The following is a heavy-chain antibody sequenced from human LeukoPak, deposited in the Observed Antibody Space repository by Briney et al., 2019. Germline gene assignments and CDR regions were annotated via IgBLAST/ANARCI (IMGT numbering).Heavy chain of an antibody. CDR1: GGSISSYY. CDR2: MYTSGST. D-gene: IGHD6-19*01. V-gene: IGHV4-4*07. J-gene: IGHJ4*02. Sequence: SETLSLTCTVSGGSISSYYWSWIRQPAGKGLQWIGRMYTSGSTNYNPSLKSRVTMSVDTSKNQFSLKLSSVTAADTAVYYCARGRRSIAVAGRFHDYWGQGTLVTVSS. CDR3: ARGRRSIAVAGRFHDY.